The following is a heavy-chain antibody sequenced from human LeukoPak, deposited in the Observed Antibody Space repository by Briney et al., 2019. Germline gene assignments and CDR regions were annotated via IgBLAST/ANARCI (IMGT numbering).Heavy chain of an antibody. CDR2: IYYSGST. V-gene: IGHV4-59*01. D-gene: IGHD6-13*01. Sequence: NPSETLSLTCTVSGGSISSYYWSWIRQPPGKGLECIGYIYYSGSTNYNPSLKSRVTISVDTSKNQFSLKLSSVTAADTAVYYCARGVLEQQLAYYYYYMDVWGKGTTVTVSS. CDR3: ARGVLEQQLAYYYYYMDV. J-gene: IGHJ6*03. CDR1: GGSISSYY.